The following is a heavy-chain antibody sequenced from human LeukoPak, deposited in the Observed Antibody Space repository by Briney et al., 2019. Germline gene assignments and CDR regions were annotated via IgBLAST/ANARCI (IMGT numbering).Heavy chain of an antibody. CDR1: GGSINNYY. V-gene: IGHV4-59*08. D-gene: IGHD5-18*01. CDR2: IYYSGTT. Sequence: PSETLSLTCAISGGSINNYYWSWIRQPPGKGLEWIGYIYYSGTTNYSPSLNSRVNISLDTAKNQFSLRLSSVTAADTAVHYCARQTAKNVDTARFDSWGQGTLVTVSS. CDR3: ARQTAKNVDTARFDS. J-gene: IGHJ4*02.